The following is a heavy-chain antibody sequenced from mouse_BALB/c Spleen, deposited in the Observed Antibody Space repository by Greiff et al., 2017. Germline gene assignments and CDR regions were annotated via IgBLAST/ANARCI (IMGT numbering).Heavy chain of an antibody. CDR3: ARWTTVPFAY. D-gene: IGHD1-1*01. CDR2: ISSGSSTI. Sequence: EVMLVESGGGLVQPGGSRKLSCAASGFTFSSFGMHWVRQAPEKGLEWVAYISSGSSTIYYADTVKGRFTISRDNPKNTLFLQMTSLRSEDTAMYYCARWTTVPFAYWGQGTLVTVSA. V-gene: IGHV5-17*02. J-gene: IGHJ3*01. CDR1: GFTFSSFG.